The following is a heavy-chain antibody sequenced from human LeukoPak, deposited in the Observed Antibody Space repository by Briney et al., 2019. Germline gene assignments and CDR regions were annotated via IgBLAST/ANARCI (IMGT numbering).Heavy chain of an antibody. CDR2: IIPIFGTA. Sequence: SVKVSCKASGGTFSSYAISWVRQAPGQGLEWMGGIIPIFGTANYAQKFQGRVTITTDESTSTAYMELSSLRSEDTAVYYCARGLVSMVRGVNPVGYFDYWGQGTLVTVSS. CDR3: ARGLVSMVRGVNPVGYFDY. D-gene: IGHD3-10*01. J-gene: IGHJ4*02. V-gene: IGHV1-69*05. CDR1: GGTFSSYA.